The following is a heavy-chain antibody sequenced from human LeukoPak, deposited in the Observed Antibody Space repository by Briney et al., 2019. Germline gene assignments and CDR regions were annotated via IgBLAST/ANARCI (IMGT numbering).Heavy chain of an antibody. D-gene: IGHD2-2*01. V-gene: IGHV4-4*02. CDR2: IYHSGST. CDR3: ARTDIVVVPATREDYGMDV. CDR1: GGSISSSNW. Sequence: SGTLSLTCAVSGGSISSSNWWSWVRQPPGKGLEWIGEIYHSGSTNYNPSLKSRVTISVDKSKNQFSLKLSSVTAADTAVYYCARTDIVVVPATREDYGMDVWGQGTTVTVSS. J-gene: IGHJ6*02.